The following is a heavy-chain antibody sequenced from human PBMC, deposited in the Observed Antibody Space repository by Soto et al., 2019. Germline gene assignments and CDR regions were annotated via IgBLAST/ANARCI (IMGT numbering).Heavy chain of an antibody. CDR2: FDPEDGET. Sequence: GASVKVSCKVSGYTLTELSMHWVRQAPGKGLEWMGGFDPEDGETIYAQKFQGRVTMTEDTSTDTAYMELSSLRSEDTAVYYCVPLAAAFITWFDPWGQGTLVTVSS. D-gene: IGHD6-13*01. CDR1: GYTLTELS. CDR3: VPLAAAFITWFDP. J-gene: IGHJ5*02. V-gene: IGHV1-24*01.